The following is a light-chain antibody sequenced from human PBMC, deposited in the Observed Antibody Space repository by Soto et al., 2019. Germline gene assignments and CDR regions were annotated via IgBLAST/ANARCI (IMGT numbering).Light chain of an antibody. CDR3: QQFNSFTWT. CDR2: DAS. Sequence: AIQLTQSPSSLSASVGDRVTITCRASQGISTALAWYQQKPGKAPKLLIYDASTLESGVPSRFSGSGSGTDFTLTISSLQPEDFATYYCQQFNSFTWTFGQGTTEEVK. V-gene: IGKV1-13*02. CDR1: QGISTA. J-gene: IGKJ1*01.